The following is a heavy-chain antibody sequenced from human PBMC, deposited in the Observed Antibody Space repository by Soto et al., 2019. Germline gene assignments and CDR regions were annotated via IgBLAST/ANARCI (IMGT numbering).Heavy chain of an antibody. CDR3: ARQGPPTVTGGYYSYVDV. D-gene: IGHD4-17*01. J-gene: IGHJ6*03. CDR2: IWYDGSNK. CDR1: GFTFSSYG. Sequence: PGGSLRLSCAASGFTFSSYGMHWVRQAPGKGLEWVAVIWYDGSNKYYADSVKGRFTISRDNSKNTLYLQMNSLRAEDTAVYYCARQGPPTVTGGYYSYVDVGGKGPPVTVPS. V-gene: IGHV3-33*01.